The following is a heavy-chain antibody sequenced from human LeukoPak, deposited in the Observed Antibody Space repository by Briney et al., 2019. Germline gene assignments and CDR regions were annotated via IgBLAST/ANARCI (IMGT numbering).Heavy chain of an antibody. J-gene: IGHJ6*03. Sequence: PSETLSLTCTISGGSVSDYYWSWIRQPPGKGLEWIGYIYYSGSTNYNPSLKSRVTISVDTSKNQFSLKLSSVTAADTAVYYCARARSYDSSGYYYYYYMDVWGKGTTVTISS. CDR3: ARARSYDSSGYYYYYYMDV. CDR2: IYYSGST. V-gene: IGHV4-59*02. D-gene: IGHD3-22*01. CDR1: GGSVSDYY.